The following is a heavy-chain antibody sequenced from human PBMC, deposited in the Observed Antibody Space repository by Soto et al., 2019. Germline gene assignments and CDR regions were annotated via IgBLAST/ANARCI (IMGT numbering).Heavy chain of an antibody. Sequence: SDTLSLTCTVSGGSISSSSYYWGWIRQPPGKGLEWIGSIYYSGSTYYNPSLKSRVTISVDTSKNQFSLKLISVTAADTAVYYCACIFSGGYGYGFYYYGMDVWGQGTTVT. CDR2: IYYSGST. CDR1: GGSISSSSYY. V-gene: IGHV4-39*01. CDR3: ACIFSGGYGYGFYYYGMDV. D-gene: IGHD5-18*01. J-gene: IGHJ6*02.